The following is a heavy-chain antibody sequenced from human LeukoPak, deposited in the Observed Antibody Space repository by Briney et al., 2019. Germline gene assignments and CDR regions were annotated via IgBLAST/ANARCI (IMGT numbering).Heavy chain of an antibody. V-gene: IGHV3-30*04. CDR3: AKSRRGYSGSGEIDY. D-gene: IGHD3-10*01. Sequence: GGSLRLSCAASGFTFSSYAMHWVRQAPGKGLEWVAVISYDGSNKYYADSVKGRFTISRDNSKNTLYLQMNSLRAEDMALYYCAKSRRGYSGSGEIDYWGQGSLVTVSS. CDR1: GFTFSSYA. J-gene: IGHJ4*02. CDR2: ISYDGSNK.